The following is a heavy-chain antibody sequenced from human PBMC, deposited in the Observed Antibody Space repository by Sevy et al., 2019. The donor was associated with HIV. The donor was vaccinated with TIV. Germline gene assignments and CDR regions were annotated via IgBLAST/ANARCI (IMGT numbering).Heavy chain of an antibody. V-gene: IGHV3-33*01. CDR1: GVTFRNYG. CDR2: IWYDGSKK. Sequence: GGSLRLSCVASGVTFRNYGLHWVRQAPGKGLEWVALIWYDGSKKYYVDSVKGRFTISRDNSKNTLYLQMNSLRAEDTAVYLCARVGYCSSTSCYDPYAMDVWGQGTTVTVSS. J-gene: IGHJ6*02. D-gene: IGHD2-2*01. CDR3: ARVGYCSSTSCYDPYAMDV.